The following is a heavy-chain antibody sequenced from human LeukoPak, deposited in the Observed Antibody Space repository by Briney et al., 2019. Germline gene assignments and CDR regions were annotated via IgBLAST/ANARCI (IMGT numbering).Heavy chain of an antibody. Sequence: SETLSLTCAVSGYSISSGYYWGWIRQPPGKGLEWIGSIYHSGSTYYNPSLKSRVTISVDTSKNQFSLKLSSVTAADTAVYYCVRQYGGNSPDDYYYYYYMDVWGKGTTVTVSS. CDR1: GYSISSGYY. V-gene: IGHV4-38-2*01. J-gene: IGHJ6*03. D-gene: IGHD4-23*01. CDR2: IYHSGST. CDR3: VRQYGGNSPDDYYYYYYMDV.